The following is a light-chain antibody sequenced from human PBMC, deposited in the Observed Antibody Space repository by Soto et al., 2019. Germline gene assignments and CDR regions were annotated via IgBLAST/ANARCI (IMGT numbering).Light chain of an antibody. CDR2: DVS. CDR1: SSDVGGYNY. J-gene: IGLJ1*01. CDR3: RSYTTSNTRQTA. Sequence: QSALTQPAAGSGSPGQSITISCTGTSSDVGGYNYVSSYQQHPGKAPKFMIYDVSNRPSGVSNRFSGSKSGNTASLTISGLQAEDEADYYCRSYTTSNTRQTAFRTGTRSPS. V-gene: IGLV2-14*01.